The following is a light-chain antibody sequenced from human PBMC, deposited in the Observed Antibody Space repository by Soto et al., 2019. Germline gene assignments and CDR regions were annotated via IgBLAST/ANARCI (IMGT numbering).Light chain of an antibody. J-gene: IGLJ3*02. CDR1: SGHSSYI. V-gene: IGLV4-60*02. Sequence: QYVLTQSSSASASLGSSVKLTCTLSSGHSSYIIAWHQQQPGKAPRYLMKLEGSGSYNKGSGVPDRFSGSSSGADRYLTISNLQFEDEADYYCETWDTNPWVFGGGTKLTVL. CDR2: LEGSGSY. CDR3: ETWDTNPWV.